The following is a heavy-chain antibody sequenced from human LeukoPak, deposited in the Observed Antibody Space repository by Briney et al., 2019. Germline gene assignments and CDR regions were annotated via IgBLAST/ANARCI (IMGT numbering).Heavy chain of an antibody. Sequence: ASVKVSCKASGYTFTSYYMHWVRQAPGQGLEWMGIINPSGGSTSYAQKFQGRVTMTRDTSTSTVYMELSSLRSEDTAVYYCARSGVATIRSVNYYYYGMDVWGQGTTVTVSS. CDR2: INPSGGST. CDR1: GYTFTSYY. CDR3: ARSGVATIRSVNYYYYGMDV. J-gene: IGHJ6*02. D-gene: IGHD5-12*01. V-gene: IGHV1-46*01.